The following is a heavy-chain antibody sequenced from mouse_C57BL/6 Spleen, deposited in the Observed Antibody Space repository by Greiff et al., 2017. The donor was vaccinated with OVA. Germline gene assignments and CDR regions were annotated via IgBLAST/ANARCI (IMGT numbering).Heavy chain of an antibody. CDR3: ASEDYGSLFAY. Sequence: QVQLKQPGAELVKPGASVKLSCKASGYTFTSYWMQWVKQRPGQGLEWIGEIDPSDSYTNYNQKFKGKATLTVDTSSSTAYMQLSSLTSEDSAVYYCASEDYGSLFAYWGQGTLVTVSA. J-gene: IGHJ3*01. CDR1: GYTFTSYW. D-gene: IGHD1-1*01. V-gene: IGHV1-50*01. CDR2: IDPSDSYT.